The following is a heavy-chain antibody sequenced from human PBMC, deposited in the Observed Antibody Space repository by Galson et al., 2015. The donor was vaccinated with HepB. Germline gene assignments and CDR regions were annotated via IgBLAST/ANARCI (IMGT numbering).Heavy chain of an antibody. J-gene: IGHJ2*01. CDR1: GFTFSSYA. CDR2: ISGSGGST. D-gene: IGHD2-21*02. V-gene: IGHV3-23*01. Sequence: SLRLSCAASGFTFSSYAMSWARQAPGKGLEWVSAISGSGGSTYYADSVKGRFTISRDNSKNTLYLQMNSLRAEDTAVYYCAKVPVVTAVYNSDLWGRGTLVTVSS. CDR3: AKVPVVTAVYNSDL.